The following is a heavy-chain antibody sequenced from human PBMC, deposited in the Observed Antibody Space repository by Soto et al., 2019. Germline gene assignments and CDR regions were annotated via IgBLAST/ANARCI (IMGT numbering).Heavy chain of an antibody. CDR3: ARGGTGYDSSGREYYFDY. CDR1: GGSISSGGYS. J-gene: IGHJ4*02. V-gene: IGHV4-30-2*01. CDR2: IYHSGST. D-gene: IGHD3-22*01. Sequence: QLQLQESGSGLVKPSQTLSLTCAVSGGSISSGGYSWSWIRQPPGKGLEWIGYIYHSGSTYYNPSLKSRVTISVDRSKNQFSLKLSSVTAADTAVYYCARGGTGYDSSGREYYFDYWGQGTLVTVSS.